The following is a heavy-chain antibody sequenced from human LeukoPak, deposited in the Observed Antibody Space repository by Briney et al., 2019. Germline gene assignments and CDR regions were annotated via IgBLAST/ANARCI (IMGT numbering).Heavy chain of an antibody. CDR3: ARGGSIAAAHDY. CDR1: GFTFSSYA. V-gene: IGHV3-21*01. J-gene: IGHJ4*02. Sequence: GRSLRLSCAASGFTFSSYAMHWVRQAPGKGLEWVSSISSSSSYIYYADSVKGRFTISRDNAKNSLYLQMNSLRAEDTAVYYCARGGSIAAAHDYWGQGTLVTVSS. D-gene: IGHD6-13*01. CDR2: ISSSSSYI.